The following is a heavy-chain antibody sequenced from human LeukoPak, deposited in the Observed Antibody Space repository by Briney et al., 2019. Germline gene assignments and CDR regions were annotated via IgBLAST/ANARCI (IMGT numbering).Heavy chain of an antibody. CDR2: IYHSGST. D-gene: IGHD2-8*02. CDR1: GGSISSGGYS. Sequence: PSQTLSLTCAVSGGSISSGGYSWSWIRQPPGKGLEWIGYIYHSGSTYYNPSLKSRVTISVDTSKNQFSLKLSSVTAADTAVYYCARWRSTGGSRYYFDYWGQGTLVTVSS. CDR3: ARWRSTGGSRYYFDY. J-gene: IGHJ4*02. V-gene: IGHV4-30-2*01.